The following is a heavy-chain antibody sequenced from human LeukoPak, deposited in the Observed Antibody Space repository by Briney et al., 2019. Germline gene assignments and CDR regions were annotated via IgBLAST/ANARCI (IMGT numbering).Heavy chain of an antibody. CDR1: GLTFSNYW. CDR3: ARDKKSGESSEIDY. D-gene: IGHD3-10*01. Sequence: GGSLRLSCAASGLTFSNYWVHWVRQAPGKGLVWVSRINRDGSTTKYADSVKGRFTVSRDNAKNTLNLQMNSLRAEDTAVYYCARDKKSGESSEIDYWGQGTLVTVSS. J-gene: IGHJ4*02. CDR2: INRDGSTT. V-gene: IGHV3-74*03.